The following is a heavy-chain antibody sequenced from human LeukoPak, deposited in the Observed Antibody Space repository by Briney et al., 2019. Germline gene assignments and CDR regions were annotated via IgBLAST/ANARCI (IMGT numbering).Heavy chain of an antibody. J-gene: IGHJ4*02. V-gene: IGHV4-34*01. CDR2: INHSGST. CDR1: GGSFSGYY. D-gene: IGHD6-19*01. CDR3: ARVAVAGTDYFDY. Sequence: SETLSLTCAVYGGSFSGYYWSWIRQPPGKGLEWIGEINHSGSTSYNPSLKSRVTISVDTSKNQFSLKLSSVTAADTAVYYCARVAVAGTDYFDYWGQGTLVTVSS.